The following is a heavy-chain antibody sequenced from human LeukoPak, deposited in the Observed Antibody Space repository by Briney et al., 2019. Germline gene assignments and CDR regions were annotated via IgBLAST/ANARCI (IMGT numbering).Heavy chain of an antibody. CDR1: GGSISSSSYY. J-gene: IGHJ3*02. V-gene: IGHV4-39*07. CDR3: AEQYRGWLQSYDAFDI. D-gene: IGHD5-24*01. Sequence: SETLSLTCTVSGGSISSSSYYWGWIRQPPGKGLEWIGSIYYSGSTYYNPSLKSRVTISVDTSKNQFSLKLSSVTAADTAVYYCAEQYRGWLQSYDAFDIWGQGTMVTVSS. CDR2: IYYSGST.